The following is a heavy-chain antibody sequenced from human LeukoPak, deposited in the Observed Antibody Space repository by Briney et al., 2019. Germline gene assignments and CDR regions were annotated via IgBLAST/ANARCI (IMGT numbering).Heavy chain of an antibody. CDR3: ARSPSGGYYYGGSGSYYFDY. CDR2: INHSGST. Sequence: PSETLSLTCAVYGGSFSGYYWSWIRQPPGKGLEWIGEINHSGSTNYNPSLKSRVTISVDTSKNQFSLKLSSVTAADTAVYYCARSPSGGYYYGGSGSYYFDYWGQGTLVTVSS. CDR1: GGSFSGYY. J-gene: IGHJ4*02. V-gene: IGHV4-34*01. D-gene: IGHD3-22*01.